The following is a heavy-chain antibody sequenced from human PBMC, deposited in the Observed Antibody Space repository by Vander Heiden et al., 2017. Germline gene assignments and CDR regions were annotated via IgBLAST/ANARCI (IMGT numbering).Heavy chain of an antibody. D-gene: IGHD3-22*01. CDR2: INPSGGST. V-gene: IGHV1-46*01. CDR3: ARDPVVANDAFDI. Sequence: VHLMSAGGEVKQLGAPVKISCTPSGYSFSSYYMHWVRQAHGKGLEWMGIINPSGGSTSYAQKFQGRGTMTRDTSTSTVYMELSSLRSEDTAVYYCARDPVVANDAFDIWGQGTMVTVSS. J-gene: IGHJ3*02. CDR1: GYSFSSYY.